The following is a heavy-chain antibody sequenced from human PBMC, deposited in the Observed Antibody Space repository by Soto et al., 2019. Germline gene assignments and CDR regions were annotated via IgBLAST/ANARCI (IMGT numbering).Heavy chain of an antibody. J-gene: IGHJ4*02. V-gene: IGHV3-30*03. Sequence: QVQLVESGGGVVQPGRSLRLSCAASGFTFSSYGMHWVRQAPGKGLEWVAVISYDGSNKYYADSVKGRFTISRDNSKNTLYLQMNSLRAEDTAVYYCARDSAVGATVVDYWGQGTLVTVSS. CDR3: ARDSAVGATVVDY. CDR1: GFTFSSYG. D-gene: IGHD1-26*01. CDR2: ISYDGSNK.